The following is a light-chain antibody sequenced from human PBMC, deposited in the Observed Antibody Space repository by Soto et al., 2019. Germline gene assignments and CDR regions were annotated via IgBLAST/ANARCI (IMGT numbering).Light chain of an antibody. CDR2: GAS. Sequence: DIQMTQSPSSVSASVGDRVTITCRASRDISTWLAWYQQKPGKAPKLLIYGASNLQSGVPSRFSGRGSGTDFTLTISSLQPEDFGTYYCQQADSFPITFGQGTRLEI. V-gene: IGKV1D-12*01. CDR3: QQADSFPIT. J-gene: IGKJ5*01. CDR1: RDISTW.